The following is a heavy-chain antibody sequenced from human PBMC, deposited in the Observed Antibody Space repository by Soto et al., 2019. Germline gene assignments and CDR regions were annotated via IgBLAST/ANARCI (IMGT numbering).Heavy chain of an antibody. CDR3: ARGTYYYGSGSYYGMDV. CDR1: GYTFTSYA. D-gene: IGHD3-10*01. Sequence: QVQLVQSGAEVKKPGASVKVSCKASGYTFTSYAMHWVRQAPGQRLEWMGWINAGNGNTKYSQKFQGRVTITRDTCASTAYMELSSLRSEDTAVYSCARGTYYYGSGSYYGMDVWGQGTKVTVSS. CDR2: INAGNGNT. J-gene: IGHJ6*02. V-gene: IGHV1-3*01.